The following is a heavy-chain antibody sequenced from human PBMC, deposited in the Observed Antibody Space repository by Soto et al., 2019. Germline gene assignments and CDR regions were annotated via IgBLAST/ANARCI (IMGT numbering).Heavy chain of an antibody. CDR1: GFTFSSYA. CDR3: ARGYCSSISCYLTYFDY. CDR2: ISYDGSNK. V-gene: IGHV3-30-3*01. D-gene: IGHD2-2*03. J-gene: IGHJ4*02. Sequence: QVQLVESGGGVVQPGRSLRLSCAASGFTFSSYAMNWVRQAPGKGLEWVAVISYDGSNKYYADSVKGRFTISRDNSKNTLYLPMNSLRAEDTAVFSCARGYCSSISCYLTYFDYWGQGTLVTVSS.